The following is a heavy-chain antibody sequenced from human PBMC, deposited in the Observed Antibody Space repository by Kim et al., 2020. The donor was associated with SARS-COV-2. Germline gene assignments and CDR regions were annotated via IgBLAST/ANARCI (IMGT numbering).Heavy chain of an antibody. CDR3: ARGGRRWQQGDFDY. V-gene: IGHV1-8*01. J-gene: IGHJ4*02. D-gene: IGHD4-17*01. Sequence: AQKFQGRVTMTRNTSISTAYMELSSLRSEDTAVYYCARGGRRWQQGDFDYWGQGTLVTVSS.